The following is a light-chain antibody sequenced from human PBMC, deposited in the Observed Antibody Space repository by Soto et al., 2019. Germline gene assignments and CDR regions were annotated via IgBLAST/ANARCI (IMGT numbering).Light chain of an antibody. CDR3: CSYAGDNTLV. V-gene: IGLV2-23*02. Sequence: QSALTQPASVSGSPGQSITISCTGTNSDVGSYNLVSWYQQHPGKAPKLMIFEVSKRPSGVSNRFSCSKSGNTASLTISGLQAEDEADYYCCSYAGDNTLVFGGGTKLTVL. J-gene: IGLJ2*01. CDR1: NSDVGSYNL. CDR2: EVS.